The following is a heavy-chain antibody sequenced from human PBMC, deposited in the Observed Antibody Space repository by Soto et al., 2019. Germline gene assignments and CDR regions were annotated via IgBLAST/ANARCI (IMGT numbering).Heavy chain of an antibody. CDR2: ISGNNGAT. V-gene: IGHV1-18*04. CDR1: GYTFANYG. J-gene: IGHJ4*02. Sequence: ASVKVSCKASGYTFANYGISWVRQAPGQGLEWMGWISGNNGATNYAPKVQDRITMTLDTSTGVASMALRSLRSDDTAIYYCVRDLKYLRATGNWSACWGKGNMVTVSP. D-gene: IGHD1-1*01. CDR3: VRDLKYLRATGNWSAC.